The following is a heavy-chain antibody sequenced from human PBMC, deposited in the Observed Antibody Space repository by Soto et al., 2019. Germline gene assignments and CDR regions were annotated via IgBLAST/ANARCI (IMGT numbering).Heavy chain of an antibody. J-gene: IGHJ4*02. CDR1: GGSISSSSYY. D-gene: IGHD3-3*01. CDR3: ASRLRFGFPPGDY. Sequence: PSETLSLTCTVSGGSISSSSYYWFWIRQPPGKGLEWIGSIYYSGSTYYNPSLKSRVTISVDTSKNQFSLKLSSVTAADTAVYYCASRLRFGFPPGDYWGQGTLVTVSS. V-gene: IGHV4-39*01. CDR2: IYYSGST.